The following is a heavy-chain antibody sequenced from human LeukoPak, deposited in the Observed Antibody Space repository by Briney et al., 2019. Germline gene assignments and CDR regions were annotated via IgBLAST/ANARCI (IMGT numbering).Heavy chain of an antibody. V-gene: IGHV4-31*03. J-gene: IGHJ4*02. CDR3: AAIVVVPAATDY. CDR1: GGSISSDAYC. D-gene: IGHD2-2*01. CDR2: ISYSGST. Sequence: PSQTLSLTCTVSGGSISSDAYCWSWIRQHPGRGLEWIGYISYSGSTYCNPSLKSRVTISVDTSKNQFSLKLSSVTAADTAVYYCAAIVVVPAATDYWGQGTLVTVSS.